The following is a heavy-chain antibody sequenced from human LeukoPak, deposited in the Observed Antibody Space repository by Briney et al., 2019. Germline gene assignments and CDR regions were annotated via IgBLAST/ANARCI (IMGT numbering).Heavy chain of an antibody. V-gene: IGHV1-2*02. CDR2: INPNSGGT. D-gene: IGHD4-17*01. J-gene: IGHJ4*02. Sequence: ASVKVSCKASGYTFTGYYMHWVRQAPGQGLERMGWINPNSGGTNYAQKFQGRVTMTRDTSISTAYMELSRLRSDDTAVYYCARDRGYGDYVPIGYWGQGTLVTVSS. CDR1: GYTFTGYY. CDR3: ARDRGYGDYVPIGY.